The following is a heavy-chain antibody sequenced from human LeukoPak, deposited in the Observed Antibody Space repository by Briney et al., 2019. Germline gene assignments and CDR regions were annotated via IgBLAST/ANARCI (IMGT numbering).Heavy chain of an antibody. D-gene: IGHD2-15*01. CDR1: GYTFTGYY. Sequence: ASVKVSCKASGYTFTGYYMHWVRQAPGQGLEWMGRIIPILGIANYAQKFQGRVTITADKSTSTAYMELSSLRSEDTAVYYCAGRYCSGGSCYSAPFDYWGQGTLVTVSS. CDR3: AGRYCSGGSCYSAPFDY. V-gene: IGHV1-69*02. J-gene: IGHJ4*02. CDR2: IIPILGIA.